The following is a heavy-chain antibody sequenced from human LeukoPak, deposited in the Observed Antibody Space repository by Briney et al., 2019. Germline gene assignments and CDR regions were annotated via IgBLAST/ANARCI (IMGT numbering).Heavy chain of an antibody. CDR3: ASGSGSYRTPYYYMDV. CDR1: GFTVSSNY. J-gene: IGHJ6*03. V-gene: IGHV3-53*01. Sequence: GGSLRLSCAASGFTVSSNYMSWIRQAPGKGLEWVSVIYSGGSTYYADSVKGRFTISRDNSKNTLYLQMNSLRAEDTAVYYCASGSGSYRTPYYYMDVWGTGTTVTVSS. CDR2: IYSGGST. D-gene: IGHD3-10*01.